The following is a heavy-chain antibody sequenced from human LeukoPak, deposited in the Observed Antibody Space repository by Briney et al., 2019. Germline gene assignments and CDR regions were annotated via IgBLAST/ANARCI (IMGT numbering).Heavy chain of an antibody. Sequence: PSETLSLTCTVSGGSISSSSYYWGWIRQPPGKGLEWIGYIYYSGSTNYNPSLKSRVTISVDTSKNQFSLKLSSVTAADTAVYYCARALFRYYYMDVWGKGTTVTISS. V-gene: IGHV4-61*05. CDR3: ARALFRYYYMDV. CDR1: GGSISSSSYY. J-gene: IGHJ6*03. CDR2: IYYSGST.